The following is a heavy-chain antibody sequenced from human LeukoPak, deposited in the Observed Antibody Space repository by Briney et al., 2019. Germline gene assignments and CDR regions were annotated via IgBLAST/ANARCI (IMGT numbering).Heavy chain of an antibody. CDR2: IYGDNDK. J-gene: IGHJ3*01. CDR1: GFSLITSGVG. V-gene: IGHV2-5*02. CDR3: AHIMVTYGGVLRDDAFDV. Sequence: SGPTLVNPTQTLTLTCTFSGFSLITSGVGVGWIRQSPGKALEWVAIIYGDNDKRYSPYLRNRLTIAKDTSNNQVALVMTNMDPVDTATYFCAHIMVTYGGVLRDDAFDVWGPGTVVTVSP. D-gene: IGHD3-16*01.